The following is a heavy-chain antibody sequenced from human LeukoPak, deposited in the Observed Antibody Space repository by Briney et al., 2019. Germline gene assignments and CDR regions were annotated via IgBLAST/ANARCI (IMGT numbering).Heavy chain of an antibody. Sequence: PSETLSLTCTVSGASASSSAYHWGWIRQPPGKGLEWIGSINYSGTTSYNPSLKSRVTISVDRSKNQFSLKLSSVTAADTAVYYCARRDDSRGDWFDPWGQGTLVTVSS. J-gene: IGHJ5*02. CDR1: GASASSSAYH. CDR3: ARRDDSRGDWFDP. V-gene: IGHV4-39*07. D-gene: IGHD3-22*01. CDR2: INYSGTT.